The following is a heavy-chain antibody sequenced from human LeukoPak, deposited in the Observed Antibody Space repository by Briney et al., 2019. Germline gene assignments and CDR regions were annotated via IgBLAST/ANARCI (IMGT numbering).Heavy chain of an antibody. CDR1: GSTFSSYE. CDR2: ISSSGSSI. V-gene: IGHV3-48*03. D-gene: IGHD6-6*01. J-gene: IGHJ4*02. Sequence: GSLRLSCAASGSTFSSYEMNWVRQAPGKGLEWVSYISSSGSSILNADSLKGRFTISRDTAKNSLYLQMNSLRAEDTAVYYCASIAAIRPPVDYWGQGTLVTV. CDR3: ASIAAIRPPVDY.